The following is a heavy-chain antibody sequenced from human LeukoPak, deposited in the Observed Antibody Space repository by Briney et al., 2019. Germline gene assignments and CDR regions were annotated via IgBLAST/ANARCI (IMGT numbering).Heavy chain of an antibody. CDR2: INPNSGGT. J-gene: IGHJ5*02. CDR1: GYTFTGYY. Sequence: GASVKVSCKASGYTFTGYYMHWVRQAPGQGLEWMGWINPNSGGTNYAQKFQGRVTMTRGTSISTVYMELSRLRSDDTAVYYCARNPSHFGPWGQGTLVTVSS. D-gene: IGHD3-10*01. CDR3: ARNPSHFGP. V-gene: IGHV1-2*02.